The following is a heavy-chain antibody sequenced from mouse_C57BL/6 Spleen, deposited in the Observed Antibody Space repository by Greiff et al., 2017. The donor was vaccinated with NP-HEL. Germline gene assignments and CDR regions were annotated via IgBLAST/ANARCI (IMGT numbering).Heavy chain of an antibody. CDR3: ARGGYYSNYVYAMDY. V-gene: IGHV1-53*01. D-gene: IGHD2-5*01. J-gene: IGHJ4*01. Sequence: QVHVKQPGTELVKPGASVKLSCKASGYTFTSYWMHWVKQRPGQGLEWIGNINPSNGGTNYNEKFKSKATLTVDKSSSTAYMQLSSLTSEDSAVYYCARGGYYSNYVYAMDYWGQGTSVTVSA. CDR1: GYTFTSYW. CDR2: INPSNGGT.